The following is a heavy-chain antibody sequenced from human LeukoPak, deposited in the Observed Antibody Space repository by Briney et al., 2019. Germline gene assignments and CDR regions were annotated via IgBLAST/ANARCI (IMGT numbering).Heavy chain of an antibody. Sequence: GGSLRLSCAASGFTFSSCAMSWVRQAPGKGLEWVSSISSSSTYIYYADSVKGRFTISRDNAKNSLYLQMNSLRAEDTAVYYCARDYAKTGYCSGTSCPDAFDLWGQGTMVTVSS. CDR3: ARDYAKTGYCSGTSCPDAFDL. CDR1: GFTFSSCA. CDR2: ISSSSTYI. D-gene: IGHD2-2*03. J-gene: IGHJ3*01. V-gene: IGHV3-21*01.